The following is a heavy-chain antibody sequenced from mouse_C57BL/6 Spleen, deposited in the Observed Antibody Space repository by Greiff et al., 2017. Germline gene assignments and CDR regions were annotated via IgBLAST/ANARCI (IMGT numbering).Heavy chain of an antibody. V-gene: IGHV1-18*01. CDR2: INPNNGGT. CDR1: GYTFTDYN. J-gene: IGHJ4*01. D-gene: IGHD2-2*01. CDR3: ARSLGGYYDAMDY. Sequence: VHVKQSGPELVKPGASVKIPCKASGYTFTDYNMDWVKQSHGKSLEWIGDINPNNGGTIYNQKFKGKATLTVDKSSSTAYMELRSLTSEDTAVDYCARSLGGYYDAMDYWGQGTSVTVSS.